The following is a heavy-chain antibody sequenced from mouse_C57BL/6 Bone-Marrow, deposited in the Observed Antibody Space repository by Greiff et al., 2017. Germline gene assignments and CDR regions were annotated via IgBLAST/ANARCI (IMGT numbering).Heavy chain of an antibody. CDR2: IYPRSGNT. D-gene: IGHD2-4*01. CDR1: GYTFTSYG. Sequence: VQLQQSGAELARPGASVKLSCKASGYTFTSYGISWVKQRTGQGLEWIGEIYPRSGNTYYNEKFKGKATFTADTSSNTAYMQLSSLTTEDSAIYYCASTYDSFDYWGQGTTLTVSS. V-gene: IGHV1-81*01. J-gene: IGHJ2*01. CDR3: ASTYDSFDY.